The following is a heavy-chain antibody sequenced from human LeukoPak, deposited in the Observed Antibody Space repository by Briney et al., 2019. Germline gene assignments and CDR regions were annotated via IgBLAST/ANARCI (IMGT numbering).Heavy chain of an antibody. V-gene: IGHV1-18*01. J-gene: IGHJ6*03. Sequence: ASVKVSCKASGYTFTSYGISWVRQAPGQGLEWMGWISAYNGNTNYAQKLQGRVTMTTDTSTSTAYMELRSLRSDDTAVYYCARGARGFGDYVWGSYQTSYYYYMDVWGKGTTVTISS. CDR2: ISAYNGNT. CDR1: GYTFTSYG. D-gene: IGHD3-16*01. CDR3: ARGARGFGDYVWGSYQTSYYYYMDV.